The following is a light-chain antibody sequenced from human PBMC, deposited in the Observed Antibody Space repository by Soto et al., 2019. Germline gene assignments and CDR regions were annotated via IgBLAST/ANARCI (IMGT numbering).Light chain of an antibody. V-gene: IGKV3-20*01. CDR3: QQYGSSPFT. J-gene: IGKJ3*01. CDR1: QTVSSNN. Sequence: DTVLTQSPGTLSLSPGERATLSCRASQTVSSNNLAWYQQKRGQAPRLLIYGASSRAAAIPDRFRGSGSGTDFTLIISSLAPDDFAVYYCQQYGSSPFTFGPGTKVDIK. CDR2: GAS.